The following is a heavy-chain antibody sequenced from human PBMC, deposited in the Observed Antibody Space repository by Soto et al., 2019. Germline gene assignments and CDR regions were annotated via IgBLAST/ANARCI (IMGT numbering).Heavy chain of an antibody. Sequence: ASVKVSCKVSGYTLTELSMHWVRQAAGKGLEWMGGFDPEDGETIYAQKFQGRVTMTEETSTDTAYMELSSLSPKDTDLYYCAPVSTRDDCFDGIYIDYWGPGTLGTVSS. CDR2: FDPEDGET. CDR3: APVSTRDDCFDGIYIDY. CDR1: GYTLTELS. V-gene: IGHV1-24*01. J-gene: IGHJ4*02. D-gene: IGHD2-21*01.